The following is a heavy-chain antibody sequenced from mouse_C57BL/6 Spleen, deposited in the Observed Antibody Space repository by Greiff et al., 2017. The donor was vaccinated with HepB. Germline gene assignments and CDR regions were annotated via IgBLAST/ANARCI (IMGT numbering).Heavy chain of an antibody. D-gene: IGHD2-3*01. CDR1: GYTFTSYW. Sequence: VQLQQPGAELVRPGTSVKLSCKASGYTFTSYWMHWVKQRPGQGLEWIGVIDPSDSYTNYNQKFKGKATLNIDTSSSTAYMQLSSLTSEDSAVEDCARDRGYDGYSYARNYWGQGTSVTVSA. J-gene: IGHJ4*01. V-gene: IGHV1-59*01. CDR3: ARDRGYDGYSYARNY. CDR2: IDPSDSYT.